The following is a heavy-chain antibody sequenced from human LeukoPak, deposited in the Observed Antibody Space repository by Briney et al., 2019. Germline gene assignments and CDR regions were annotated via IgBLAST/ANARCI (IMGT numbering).Heavy chain of an antibody. CDR3: ARDKQWLYCFDQ. CDR1: GFSFSDYA. D-gene: IGHD6-19*01. Sequence: RSLRLSCGASGFSFSDYAMHWVRQAPAKGLEWVAVISYDGTNKHYADSVKGRFTISRDNSKNTLYLQMNSLRAEDTAVYYCARDKQWLYCFDQWGQGTPVTVSS. V-gene: IGHV3-30-3*01. CDR2: ISYDGTNK. J-gene: IGHJ4*02.